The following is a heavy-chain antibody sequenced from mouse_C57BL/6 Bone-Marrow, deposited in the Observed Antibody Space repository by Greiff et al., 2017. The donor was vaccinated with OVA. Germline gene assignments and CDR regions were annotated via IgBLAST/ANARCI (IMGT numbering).Heavy chain of an antibody. V-gene: IGHV1-42*01. J-gene: IGHJ2*01. CDR3: AREKAYYSNYAYFDY. Sequence: EVQLKESGPELVKPGASVKISCKASGYSFTGYYMNWVKQSPEKSLEWIGEINPSTGGTTYNQKFKAKATLTVDKSSSTAYMQLKSLTSEDSAVYYCAREKAYYSNYAYFDYWGQGTTLTVSS. CDR2: INPSTGGT. CDR1: GYSFTGYY. D-gene: IGHD2-5*01.